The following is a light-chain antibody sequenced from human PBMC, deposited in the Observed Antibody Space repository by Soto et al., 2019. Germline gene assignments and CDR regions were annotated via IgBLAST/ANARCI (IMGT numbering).Light chain of an antibody. CDR2: DAS. J-gene: IGKJ4*01. CDR3: QQRSNWPPLT. Sequence: EIVVTQSPATLSLSPGERATLSCRTSQSVGSYLAWYQKKPGQAPRLLIYDASNRATGIPDRFSGSGSGRDFTLTISRLEPEDFAVYYCQQRSNWPPLTFGGGTKVEIK. CDR1: QSVGSY. V-gene: IGKV3-11*02.